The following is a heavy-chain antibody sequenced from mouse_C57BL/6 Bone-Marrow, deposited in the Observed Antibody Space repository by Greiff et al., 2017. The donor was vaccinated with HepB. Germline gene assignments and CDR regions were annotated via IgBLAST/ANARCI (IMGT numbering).Heavy chain of an antibody. J-gene: IGHJ4*01. D-gene: IGHD1-1*01. CDR1: GFSLTSYG. CDR2: IWSGGST. CDR3: ARKGGALLFYYYAMDY. Sequence: VMLVESGPGLVQPSQSLSITCTVSGFSLTSYGVHWVRQSPGKGLEWLGVIWSGGSTDYNAAFISRLSISKDNSKSQVFFKMNSLQADDTAIYYCARKGGALLFYYYAMDYWGQGTSVTVSS. V-gene: IGHV2-2*01.